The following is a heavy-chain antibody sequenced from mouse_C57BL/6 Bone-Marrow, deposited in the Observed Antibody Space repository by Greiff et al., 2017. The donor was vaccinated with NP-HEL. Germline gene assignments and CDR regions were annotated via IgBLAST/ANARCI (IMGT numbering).Heavy chain of an antibody. CDR1: GYTFTSYW. V-gene: IGHV1-64*01. Sequence: QVHVKQPGAELVKPGASVKLSCKASGYTFTSYWMHWVKQRPGQGLEWIGMIHPSSGSTNYNEKFKSKATLTVDKSSSTAYMQLSSLTSEDSAVYYCARGPLYTCYDSYLDDWGQGTTLTVSS. CDR3: ARGPLYTCYDSYLDD. D-gene: IGHD2-3*01. J-gene: IGHJ2*01. CDR2: IHPSSGST.